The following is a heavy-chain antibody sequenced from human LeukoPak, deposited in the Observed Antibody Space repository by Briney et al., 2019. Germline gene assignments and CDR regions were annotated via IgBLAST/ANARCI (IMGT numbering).Heavy chain of an antibody. D-gene: IGHD1-26*01. CDR1: GYTFTGYY. CDR2: INPNSGGT. Sequence: ASVKVSCKASGYTFTGYYMHWVRQAPGQGLEWMGWINPNSGGTNYAQKFQGRVTMTRDTSISTAYMELSRLRSDDTAVYYCARARIVGATYDAFDIWGQGTMVTVSS. J-gene: IGHJ3*02. CDR3: ARARIVGATYDAFDI. V-gene: IGHV1-2*02.